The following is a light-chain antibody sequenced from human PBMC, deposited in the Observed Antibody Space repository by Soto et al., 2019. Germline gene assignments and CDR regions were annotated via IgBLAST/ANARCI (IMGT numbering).Light chain of an antibody. V-gene: IGKV3-11*01. CDR3: QQRGPWPRP. Sequence: EIVLTQSPATLSLSPGERATLSCRASQSVSSYLVWYQQNRGQAPRLLIYDASNRATGIPARFRGSGSGTDFTLTISSLEPEDFAVYYCQQRGPWPRPFGQGTKVEI. J-gene: IGKJ1*01. CDR1: QSVSSY. CDR2: DAS.